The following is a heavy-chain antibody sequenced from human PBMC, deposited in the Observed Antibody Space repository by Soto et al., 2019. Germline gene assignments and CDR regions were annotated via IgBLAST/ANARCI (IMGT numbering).Heavy chain of an antibody. J-gene: IGHJ4*02. CDR3: AKGADLTGTTGFDY. D-gene: IGHD1-7*01. CDR1: GFTFSSYG. CDR2: ISYDGSNK. Sequence: GGSLRLSCAASGFTFSSYGMHWVRQAPGKGLEWVAVISYDGSNKYYADSVKGRFTISRDNSKNTLYLQMNSLRAEDTAVYYCAKGADLTGTTGFDYWGQGTLVTVSS. V-gene: IGHV3-30*18.